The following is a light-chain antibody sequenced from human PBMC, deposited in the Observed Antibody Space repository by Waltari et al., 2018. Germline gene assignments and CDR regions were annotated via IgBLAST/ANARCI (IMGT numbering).Light chain of an antibody. CDR3: QQSDS. J-gene: IGKJ5*01. V-gene: IGKV1-39*01. CDR2: AAS. CDR1: QSSSDY. Sequence: DIQMTQSPSSLSASVGDRVTITCRASQSSSDYLNWYQQKPGKALKLLFYAASTLQSGVPARFRGSGSGTDFGITISSLQPEDFATYYCQQSDSFGQGTRLEIK.